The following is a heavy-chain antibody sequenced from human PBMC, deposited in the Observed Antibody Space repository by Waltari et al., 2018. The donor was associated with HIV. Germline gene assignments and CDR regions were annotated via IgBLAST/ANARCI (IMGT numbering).Heavy chain of an antibody. CDR1: GFTFSSYW. D-gene: IGHD1-26*01. V-gene: IGHV3-7*01. CDR2: IKQDGSEK. Sequence: CAASGFTFSSYWMSWVRQAPGKGLEWVANIKQDGSEKYYVDSVKGRFTISRDNAKNSLYLQMNSLRAEDTAVYFCARRRGSYCLDYWGQGTLVTVSS. J-gene: IGHJ4*02. CDR3: ARRRGSYCLDY.